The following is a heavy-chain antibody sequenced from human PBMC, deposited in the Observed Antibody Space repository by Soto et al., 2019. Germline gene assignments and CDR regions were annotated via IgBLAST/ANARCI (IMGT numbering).Heavy chain of an antibody. CDR3: AREVQVRAPAFVY. Sequence: QVQLVQSGAEMKKPGSSVKVSCQSSGGTFNTYAMNWVRQAPGHGPEWMGDISPMFGAANYAPKFQGRVTITADESTGTSYMQLSSLTSEDTALYFCAREVQVRAPAFVYWGQGTLVTVSS. D-gene: IGHD3-10*01. CDR2: ISPMFGAA. V-gene: IGHV1-69*19. J-gene: IGHJ4*02. CDR1: GGTFNTYA.